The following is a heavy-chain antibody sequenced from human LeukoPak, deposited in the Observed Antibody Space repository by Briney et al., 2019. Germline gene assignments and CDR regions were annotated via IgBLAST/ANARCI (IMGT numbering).Heavy chain of an antibody. CDR3: ATKEPSTSGWSY. CDR2: IKEDGSEK. J-gene: IGHJ4*02. D-gene: IGHD6-19*01. Sequence: GGSLRLSCATSGFTFNRDWTAWVRQAPGKGLEWVANIKEDGSEKNYVDSVKGRFTISRDNAVNSVYLQMNDLRAEDTGVYYCATKEPSTSGWSYWGQGTLVTVSS. V-gene: IGHV3-7*01. CDR1: GFTFNRDW.